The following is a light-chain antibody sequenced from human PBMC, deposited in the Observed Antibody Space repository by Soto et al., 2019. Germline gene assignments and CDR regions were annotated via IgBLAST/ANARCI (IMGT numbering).Light chain of an antibody. CDR3: QQRSNSRT. V-gene: IGKV3-11*01. J-gene: IGKJ1*01. CDR1: QSVSSY. Sequence: DIVLTQSPATLSLSPGERATLSCRASQSVSSYFAWYQQKPGQAPRLLIYDASNRATGIPARFSGSGSGTDFTLTSSSLEPEDFAVYYCQQRSNSRTFGQGTKVEIK. CDR2: DAS.